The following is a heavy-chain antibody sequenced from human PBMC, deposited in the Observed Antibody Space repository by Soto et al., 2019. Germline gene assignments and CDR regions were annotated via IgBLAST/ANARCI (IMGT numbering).Heavy chain of an antibody. Sequence: QVQLVESGGGVVQPGRSLRLSCAASGFTFINYGMHWVRRAPGKGLEWVALISYDGSNKYYADSVKGRFTISRDNSKNTLFLQMNSARAEDTAVYYCAKKRLGGDYHNDAFDIWGQGTMVTVSS. CDR2: ISYDGSNK. V-gene: IGHV3-30*18. CDR3: AKKRLGGDYHNDAFDI. J-gene: IGHJ3*02. CDR1: GFTFINYG. D-gene: IGHD2-21*01.